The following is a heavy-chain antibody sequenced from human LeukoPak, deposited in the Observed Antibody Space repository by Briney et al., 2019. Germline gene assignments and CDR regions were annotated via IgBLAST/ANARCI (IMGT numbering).Heavy chain of an antibody. J-gene: IGHJ4*02. D-gene: IGHD7-27*01. CDR3: ARDLNWETY. V-gene: IGHV3-23*01. CDR2: ISGSGGNT. CDR1: GFTFSNYA. Sequence: GGSLRLSCAASGFTFSNYAMNWVRQAPGKGLEWVSAISGSGGNTYYADSVKGRFTISRDNAKNSLYLQMNSLRAEDTAVYYCARDLNWETYWGQGTLVSVSS.